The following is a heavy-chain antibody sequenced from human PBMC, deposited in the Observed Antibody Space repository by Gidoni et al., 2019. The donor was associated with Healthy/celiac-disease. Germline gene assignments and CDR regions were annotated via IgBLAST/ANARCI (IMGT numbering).Heavy chain of an antibody. D-gene: IGHD6-13*01. V-gene: IGHV3-21*01. CDR2: ISSSSSYI. J-gene: IGHJ4*02. CDR3: ASMAGYRGPLAYFDY. Sequence: EVQLVESGGGLVKPGGSLRLSCAASGFTFSSYSMNWVRQAPGKGLEWVSSISSSSSYIYYADSVKGRFTISRDNAKNSLYLQMNSLRAEDTAVYYCASMAGYRGPLAYFDYWGQGTLVTVSS. CDR1: GFTFSSYS.